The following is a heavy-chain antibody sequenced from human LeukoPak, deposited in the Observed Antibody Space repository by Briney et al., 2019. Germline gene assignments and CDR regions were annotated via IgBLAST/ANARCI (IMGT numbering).Heavy chain of an antibody. V-gene: IGHV3-23*01. J-gene: IGHJ4*02. CDR2: ISGSGGST. CDR3: AKDPGIAVAGTFDY. Sequence: GGSLRLSCAASGFTFSSYAMSWVRQAPGKGLEWVSAISGSGGSTYYADSVKGRLTISRDNSKNTLYLQMNSLRAEDTAVYYCAKDPGIAVAGTFDYWGQGTLVTVSS. CDR1: GFTFSSYA. D-gene: IGHD6-19*01.